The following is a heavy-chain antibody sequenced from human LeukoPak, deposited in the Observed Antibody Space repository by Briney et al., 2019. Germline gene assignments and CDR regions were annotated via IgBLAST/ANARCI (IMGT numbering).Heavy chain of an antibody. CDR3: ARGPLRSGYYRPNWFDP. Sequence: SETLSLTCAVYGGSFSGYYWSWIRQPPGRGLEWIGEINHSGSTNYNPSLKSRVTISVDTSKNQFSLKLSSVTAADTAVYYCARGPLRSGYYRPNWFDPWGQGTLVTVSS. V-gene: IGHV4-34*01. CDR1: GGSFSGYY. D-gene: IGHD3-3*01. J-gene: IGHJ5*02. CDR2: INHSGST.